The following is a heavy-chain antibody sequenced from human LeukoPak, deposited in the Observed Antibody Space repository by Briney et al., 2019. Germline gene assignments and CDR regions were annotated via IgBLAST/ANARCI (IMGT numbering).Heavy chain of an antibody. CDR3: ARDSAGNDY. V-gene: IGHV3-7*01. CDR2: IKQDGSEK. Sequence: GGSLRLSCAASGFTFSTYWMSWVRQAPGKGREWVANIKQDGSEKYYADSVKGRFTISRDNAKNSLYLQMNSLRAEDTAMYYCARDSAGNDYWGQGTLVTVSS. CDR1: GFTFSTYW. J-gene: IGHJ4*02. D-gene: IGHD6-13*01.